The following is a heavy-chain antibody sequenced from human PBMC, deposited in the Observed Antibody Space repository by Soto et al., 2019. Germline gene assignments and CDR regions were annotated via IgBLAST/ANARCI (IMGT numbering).Heavy chain of an antibody. D-gene: IGHD3-16*01. CDR2: IYYSGST. CDR1: GGSISSGGYY. Sequence: SETLSLTCTVSGGSISSGGYYWSWIRQHPGKVLEWIGYIYYSGSTYYNPSLKSRVTISVDASKNQFSLKLSSVTAADTAVYYCARDGDYYGMDVWGQGTTVTVSS. J-gene: IGHJ6*02. V-gene: IGHV4-31*03. CDR3: ARDGDYYGMDV.